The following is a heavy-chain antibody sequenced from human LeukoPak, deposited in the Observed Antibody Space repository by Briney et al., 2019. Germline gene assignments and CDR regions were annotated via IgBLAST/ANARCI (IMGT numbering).Heavy chain of an antibody. Sequence: SETLSLTCAVSGGSISSGGYYWSWIRQHPGKGLEWIGYIYYSGSTYYNPSLKSRVTISVDTSKNQFSLKLSSVTAADTAVYYCATFRFGGAYFDYWGQGTLVTVSS. CDR2: IYYSGST. CDR1: GGSISSGGYY. V-gene: IGHV4-31*11. J-gene: IGHJ4*02. CDR3: ATFRFGGAYFDY. D-gene: IGHD3-16*01.